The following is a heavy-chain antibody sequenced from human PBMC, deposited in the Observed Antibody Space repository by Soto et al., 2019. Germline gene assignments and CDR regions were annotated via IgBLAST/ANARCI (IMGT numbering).Heavy chain of an antibody. Sequence: SVKVSFKASGGTFSSYPITWVLQAPGQGLEWLGGIFPIFGTTNYAQRFEDRVTITADELTSTAYMELSSLRSEDTAVYYCAMIEYSSGSDYWGQGTLVTVSS. CDR2: IFPIFGTT. V-gene: IGHV1-69*13. D-gene: IGHD6-19*01. J-gene: IGHJ4*02. CDR1: GGTFSSYP. CDR3: AMIEYSSGSDY.